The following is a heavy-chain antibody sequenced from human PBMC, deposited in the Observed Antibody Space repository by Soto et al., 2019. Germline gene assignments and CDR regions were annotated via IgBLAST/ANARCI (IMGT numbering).Heavy chain of an antibody. J-gene: IGHJ4*02. V-gene: IGHV4-34*01. CDR3: ARRGYDFWSGYYTLDY. Sequence: SETLSLTCAVYGGSFSGYYWSWIRQPPGKGLEWIGEINHSGSTNYNPSLKSRVTISVDTSKNQFSLKLSSVTAADTAVYYCARRGYDFWSGYYTLDYWGQGTLVTVSS. CDR2: INHSGST. D-gene: IGHD3-3*01. CDR1: GGSFSGYY.